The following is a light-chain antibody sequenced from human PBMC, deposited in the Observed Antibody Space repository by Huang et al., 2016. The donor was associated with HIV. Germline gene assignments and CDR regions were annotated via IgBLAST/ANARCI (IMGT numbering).Light chain of an antibody. CDR2: LSS. CDR3: MQALQNPRT. CDR1: QSLLHTNGYSY. J-gene: IGKJ5*01. V-gene: IGKV2-28*01. Sequence: IVMTQSPLSLPVTPGEPASISCRSSQSLLHTNGYSYVDWYLQKPGQSPQLLSYLSSNRASEVPDRVGGSGSVLDFTLKISSVEAEDVGIYYCMQALQNPRTFGQGTRLEIK.